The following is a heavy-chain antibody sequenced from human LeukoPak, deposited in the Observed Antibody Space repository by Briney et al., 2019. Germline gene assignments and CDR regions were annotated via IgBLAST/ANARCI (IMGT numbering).Heavy chain of an antibody. D-gene: IGHD5-24*01. J-gene: IGHJ3*02. CDR3: ARSPGLQRWLRPAAFDI. V-gene: IGHV4-4*07. Sequence: SETLSLIWTVSGGSISSYYWSWVRQPGGKGLEWIGRIYTSGSTNHNPSLKSRVTMSVDTSKNQFSLKLSSVTAADTAVYYCARSPGLQRWLRPAAFDIWGQGTMVTVSS. CDR1: GGSISSYY. CDR2: IYTSGST.